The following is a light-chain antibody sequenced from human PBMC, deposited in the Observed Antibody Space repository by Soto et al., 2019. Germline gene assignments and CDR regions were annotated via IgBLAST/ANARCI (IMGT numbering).Light chain of an antibody. V-gene: IGKV4-1*01. CDR2: WGS. Sequence: DVLMTQSPAFRGMSLGQRATINCQSKQSLLYDLNNKDYLAWYQQKPGQPLKKIIHWGSVRYYGVSDRFSGSGSATDFTLTISSLQVEDVAVYYCHQYYTLPLTFGGGTKVDVK. CDR3: HQYYTLPLT. J-gene: IGKJ4*01. CDR1: QSLLYDLNNKDY.